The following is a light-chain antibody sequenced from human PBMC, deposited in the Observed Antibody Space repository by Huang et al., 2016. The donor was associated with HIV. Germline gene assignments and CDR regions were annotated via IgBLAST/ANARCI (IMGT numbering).Light chain of an antibody. Sequence: DIQMTQSPSSLSSSVGDRVTITCQASQDISNSLNWYQQKPGKAPKLLMYDASNLQTGVPIKFSGSGSGTDFTFTISSLQPEDIATYYCQHYDDVPFTFGPGTKLEIK. CDR2: DAS. CDR3: QHYDDVPFT. V-gene: IGKV1-33*01. CDR1: QDISNS. J-gene: IGKJ3*01.